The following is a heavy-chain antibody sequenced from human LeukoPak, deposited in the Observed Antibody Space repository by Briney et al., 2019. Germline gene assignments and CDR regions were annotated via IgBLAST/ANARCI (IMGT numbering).Heavy chain of an antibody. Sequence: ASVKASCKASGGTFSSYAISWVRQAPGQGLEWMGRIIPILGIANYAQKFQGRVTMTRDTSTSTVYMELSSLRSEDTAVYYCARVVTPKDDAFDIWGQGTMVTVSS. CDR3: ARVVTPKDDAFDI. D-gene: IGHD6-6*01. V-gene: IGHV1-69*04. CDR2: IIPILGIA. J-gene: IGHJ3*02. CDR1: GGTFSSYA.